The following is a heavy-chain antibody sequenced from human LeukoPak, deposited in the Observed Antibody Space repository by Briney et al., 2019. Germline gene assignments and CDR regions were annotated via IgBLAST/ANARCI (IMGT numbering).Heavy chain of an antibody. CDR2: TYYRSKWYN. D-gene: IGHD3-22*01. J-gene: IGHJ4*02. CDR1: GDSVSSNSAA. V-gene: IGHV6-1*01. Sequence: SQTLSLTCAISGDSVSSNSAAWNWIRQSPSRGLEWLGRTYYRSKWYNDYAVSVKSRITINPDTSKNQFSLQLNSVTPEDTAVYYCARGRIDITMIVVVITEYFDYWGQGTLVTVSS. CDR3: ARGRIDITMIVVVITEYFDY.